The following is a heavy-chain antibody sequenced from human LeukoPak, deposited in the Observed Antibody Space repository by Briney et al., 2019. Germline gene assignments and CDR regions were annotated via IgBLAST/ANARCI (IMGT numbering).Heavy chain of an antibody. CDR1: GYTFTSYD. V-gene: IGHV1-8*01. CDR2: MNPNSGNT. D-gene: IGHD4-23*01. Sequence: AASVKVSCKASGYTFTSYDINWVRQATGQGLEWMGWMNPNSGNTGYAQKFQGRVTMTRNTSISTVYLELSSLRSEDTAVYYCAREVDGGHSDYWGPGTLVTVSS. J-gene: IGHJ4*02. CDR3: AREVDGGHSDY.